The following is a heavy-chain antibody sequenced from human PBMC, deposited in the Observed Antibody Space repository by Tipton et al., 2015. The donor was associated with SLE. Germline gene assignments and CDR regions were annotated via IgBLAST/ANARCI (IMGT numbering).Heavy chain of an antibody. J-gene: IGHJ3*02. Sequence: SLRLSCAASGFTFSSYAMHWVRQAPGKGLEWVAVISYDGSNKYYADSVKGRFTISRDNSKNTLYLQMNSLRAEDTAVYYCAKGPLVGTNAFDIWGQGTMVTVSS. V-gene: IGHV3-30-3*01. CDR2: ISYDGSNK. CDR1: GFTFSSYA. D-gene: IGHD1-26*01. CDR3: AKGPLVGTNAFDI.